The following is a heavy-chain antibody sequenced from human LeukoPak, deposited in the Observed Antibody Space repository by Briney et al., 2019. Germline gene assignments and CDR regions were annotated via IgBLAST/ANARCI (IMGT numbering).Heavy chain of an antibody. CDR3: ARGLSGLGDAFDI. D-gene: IGHD3-3*01. J-gene: IGHJ3*02. CDR1: GFTFSSYA. Sequence: GSLRLSCAASGFTFSSYAMHWVRQAPGKGLEWVAVISYDGSNKYYADSVKGRFTISRDNSKNTLYLQMNSLRAEDTAVYYCARGLSGLGDAFDIWGQGTMVTVSS. CDR2: ISYDGSNK. V-gene: IGHV3-30*14.